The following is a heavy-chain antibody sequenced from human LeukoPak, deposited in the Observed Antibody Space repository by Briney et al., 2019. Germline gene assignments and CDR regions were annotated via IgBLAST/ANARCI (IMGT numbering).Heavy chain of an antibody. J-gene: IGHJ5*02. CDR2: IYYSGST. Sequence: SETLSLTCTVSGGSISSGDYYWSWIRQPPGKGLEWIGYIYYSGSTYYNPSLKSRVTISVDTSKNQFSLKLSSVTAADTAVCYCARDHMADQLLPSRGWFDPWGQGTLVTVSS. V-gene: IGHV4-30-4*01. CDR1: GGSISSGDYY. D-gene: IGHD2-2*01. CDR3: ARDHMADQLLPSRGWFDP.